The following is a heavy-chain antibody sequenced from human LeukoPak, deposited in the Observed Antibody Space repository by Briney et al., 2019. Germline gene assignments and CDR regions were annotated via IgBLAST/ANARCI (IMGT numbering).Heavy chain of an antibody. CDR3: ARDHPDIAVIPAAMDV. J-gene: IGHJ6*03. CDR2: VIPMFGTS. CDR1: GGTFSNFV. D-gene: IGHD2-2*01. V-gene: IGHV1-69*13. Sequence: ASVKVSCKASGGTFSNFVISWLRQNPGHGLEWLGGVIPMFGTSNYAQNFQGRVTFTADESTNTAYLELSSLTSEDSAVYFCARDHPDIAVIPAAMDVWGTGTTVIVSS.